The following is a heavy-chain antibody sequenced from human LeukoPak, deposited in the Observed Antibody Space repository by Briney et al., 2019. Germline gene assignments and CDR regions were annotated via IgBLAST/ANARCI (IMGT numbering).Heavy chain of an antibody. Sequence: GGSLRLSCAVSGFTFNTHSMKWVRQAPGKGLEWVGRIKSKTDGGTTDYAAPVKGRFTISRDDSKNTLYLQMNSLKTEDTAVYYCSTTYYYDSSEGYWGQGTLVTVSS. CDR3: STTYYYDSSEGY. D-gene: IGHD3-22*01. J-gene: IGHJ4*02. CDR2: IKSKTDGGTT. CDR1: GFTFNTHS. V-gene: IGHV3-15*07.